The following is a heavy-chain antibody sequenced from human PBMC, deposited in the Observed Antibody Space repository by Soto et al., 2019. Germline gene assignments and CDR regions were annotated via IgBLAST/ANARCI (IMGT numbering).Heavy chain of an antibody. CDR1: GDSIRSSSY. CDR2: IYSTGNT. J-gene: IGHJ6*02. CDR3: RRSSRYSTDV. Sequence: SETLCLTCTVSGDSIRSSSYLRWIRQPPGKGLEWIGSIYSTGNTYYNPSLNSQVTISVDTSKNQFSLNVISVTAADTAVYYCRRSSRYSTDVWGQGTTVTVSS. V-gene: IGHV4-39*01. D-gene: IGHD6-13*01.